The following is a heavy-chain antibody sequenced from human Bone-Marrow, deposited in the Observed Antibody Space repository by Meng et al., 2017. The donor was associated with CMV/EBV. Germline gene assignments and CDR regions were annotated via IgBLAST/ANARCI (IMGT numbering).Heavy chain of an antibody. CDR1: GGSFSNYI. J-gene: IGHJ6*02. CDR3: ARDFAGGSVDV. CDR2: ITPIFGTP. D-gene: IGHD2-8*02. V-gene: IGHV1-69*05. Sequence: SVKVSCKASGGSFSNYIISWVRQAPGQGLEWMGGITPIFGTPNYAQKFQGRVTITTDESTSTAYMELSSLRSEDTAVYYCARDFAGGSVDVWGQGTTVTVSS.